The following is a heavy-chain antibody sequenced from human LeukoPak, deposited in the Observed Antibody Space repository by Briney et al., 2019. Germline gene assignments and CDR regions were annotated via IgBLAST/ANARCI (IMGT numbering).Heavy chain of an antibody. V-gene: IGHV1-69*05. CDR1: GGTFSSYA. D-gene: IGHD5-24*01. Sequence: ASVKVSCKASGGTFSSYAISWVRQAPGQGLEWMGGIIPIFGTANYAQKLQGRVTITTDESTSTAYMELSSLRSEDTAVYYCARDSRSGYNYHYFDYWGQGTLVTVPS. CDR3: ARDSRSGYNYHYFDY. CDR2: IIPIFGTA. J-gene: IGHJ4*02.